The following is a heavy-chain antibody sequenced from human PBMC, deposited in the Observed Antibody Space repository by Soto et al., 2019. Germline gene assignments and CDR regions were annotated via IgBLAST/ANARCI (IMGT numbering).Heavy chain of an antibody. Sequence: PSETLSLTCAVSGGSISSGGYSWRWIRQPPGKGLEWIGYIYHSGSTYYNPSLKSRVTISVDRSKNQFSLKLSSVTAADTAVYYCAREDSSGWYIFDPWGQGTLVTVS. V-gene: IGHV4-30-2*01. CDR2: IYHSGST. CDR3: AREDSSGWYIFDP. D-gene: IGHD6-19*01. J-gene: IGHJ5*02. CDR1: GGSISSGGYS.